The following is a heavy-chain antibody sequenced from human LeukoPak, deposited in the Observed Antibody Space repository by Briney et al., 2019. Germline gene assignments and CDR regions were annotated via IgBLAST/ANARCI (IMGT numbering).Heavy chain of an antibody. Sequence: GGSLRLSCAASAFTFTTYGMHWVRQAPGKGMEWVAFIYYDGSKIYYADYVKGRFTISREISKNTLYLQMDSLRAEDTAIYYCARDWKTNSFDYWGQGTLVTVSS. V-gene: IGHV3-33*01. CDR2: IYYDGSKI. J-gene: IGHJ4*02. D-gene: IGHD1-1*01. CDR3: ARDWKTNSFDY. CDR1: AFTFTTYG.